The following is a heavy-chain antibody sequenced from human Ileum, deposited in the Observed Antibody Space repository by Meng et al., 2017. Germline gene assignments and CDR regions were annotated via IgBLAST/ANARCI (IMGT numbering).Heavy chain of an antibody. Sequence: GGSLRPSCAASGFSLSNFAMNLVRQAPGKGLEWVSVISGRGGSTDYADSVKGRFTISRDSSKSTLYLQMNSLRAEDTAVYYCVKASGDSPNKNFDSWGRGTLVAVSS. J-gene: IGHJ4*02. V-gene: IGHV3-23*01. D-gene: IGHD1/OR15-1a*01. CDR3: VKASGDSPNKNFDS. CDR1: GFSLSNFA. CDR2: ISGRGGST.